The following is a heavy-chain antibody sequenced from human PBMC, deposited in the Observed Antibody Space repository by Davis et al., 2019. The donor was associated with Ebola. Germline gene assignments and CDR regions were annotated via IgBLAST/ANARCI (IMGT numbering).Heavy chain of an antibody. CDR1: GFTFSSYG. Sequence: GESLKISCAASGFTFSSYGMHWVRQAPGKGLEWVAVISYDGSNKYYADSVKGRFTISRDNSKNTLYLQMNSLRAEDTAVYYCARGLRFDYWGQGTLVTVSS. J-gene: IGHJ4*02. V-gene: IGHV3-30*03. CDR2: ISYDGSNK. D-gene: IGHD3-16*01. CDR3: ARGLRFDY.